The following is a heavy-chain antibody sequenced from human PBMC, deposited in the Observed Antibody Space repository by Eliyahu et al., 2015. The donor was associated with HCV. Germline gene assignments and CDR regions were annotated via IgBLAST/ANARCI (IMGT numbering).Heavy chain of an antibody. D-gene: IGHD3-22*01. V-gene: IGHV3-64D*06. CDR3: VKDRVTMIVMGTLMG. J-gene: IGHJ4*02. Sequence: EVQLVESGGGLVQPGGSXRLSXXASGFXXXSYAMHWVRQAPGKGLEYVSAIXSAGGSTYYADSVKXRFTISRDNSKNTLYLQMXSLRPEDTAVYYCVKDRVTMIVMGTLMGWGQGTLVTVSS. CDR2: IXSAGGST. CDR1: GFXXXSYA.